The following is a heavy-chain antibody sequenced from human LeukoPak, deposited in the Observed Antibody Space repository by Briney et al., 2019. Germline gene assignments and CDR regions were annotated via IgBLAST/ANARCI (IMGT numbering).Heavy chain of an antibody. CDR2: IKEDGSEI. CDR1: GFIFSNYW. Sequence: GSLRLSCAASGFIFSNYWMTWVRQAPGKGLEWVANIKEDGSEIYYVDSVKGRFTISRDNTKNSLYLQMNSLRAEDTAIYYCARHWSYLDYWGQGTLVTVSS. J-gene: IGHJ4*02. CDR3: ARHWSYLDY. V-gene: IGHV3-7*04. D-gene: IGHD3-3*01.